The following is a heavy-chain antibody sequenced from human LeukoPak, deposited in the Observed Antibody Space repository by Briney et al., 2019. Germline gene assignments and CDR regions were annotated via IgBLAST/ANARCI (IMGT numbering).Heavy chain of an antibody. V-gene: IGHV3-23*01. CDR3: AKNSGSGSYSQLDY. CDR1: GFTFSNYA. J-gene: IGHJ4*02. Sequence: GGSLRLSCAASGFTFSNYAMSWVRQAPGKGLEWVSSMSGSAGTTYYADSVKGRFTISRDNSKNTLYLQVKSLRAEDTAVYYCAKNSGSGSYSQLDYWGQGNLVTVSS. D-gene: IGHD3-10*01. CDR2: MSGSAGTT.